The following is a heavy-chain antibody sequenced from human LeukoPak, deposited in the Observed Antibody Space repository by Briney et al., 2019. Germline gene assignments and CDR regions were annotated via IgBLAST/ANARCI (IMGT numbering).Heavy chain of an antibody. CDR2: ISRSGGIT. CDR3: AKYGGSDTGYCTY. D-gene: IGHD1-26*01. Sequence: GGSLRLSCAASGFTFSGYDMNWVRQAPGKGLEWVSAISRSGGITYYADSVKGRFTISRDNSKNTLYLQMNSLRADDTAVYYCAKYGGSDTGYCTYWGQGTLVTVSS. CDR1: GFTFSGYD. V-gene: IGHV3-23*01. J-gene: IGHJ4*02.